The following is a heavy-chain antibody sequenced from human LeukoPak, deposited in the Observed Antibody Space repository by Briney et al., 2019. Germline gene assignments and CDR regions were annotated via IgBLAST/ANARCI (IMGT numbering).Heavy chain of an antibody. CDR2: INHSGST. V-gene: IGHV4-34*01. J-gene: IGHJ5*02. CDR3: ARGFSGTVTTPHWFDP. Sequence: SETLSLTCAVYGGSFSGYYWSWIRQPPGKGLEWIGEINHSGSTNYNPSLKSRVTISVDTSKNQFSLKLSSVTAADTAVYYCARGFSGTVTTPHWFDPWGQRTLVTVSS. CDR1: GGSFSGYY. D-gene: IGHD4-11*01.